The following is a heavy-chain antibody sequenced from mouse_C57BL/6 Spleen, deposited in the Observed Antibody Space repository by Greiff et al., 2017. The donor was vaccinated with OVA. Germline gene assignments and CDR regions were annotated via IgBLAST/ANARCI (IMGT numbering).Heavy chain of an antibody. D-gene: IGHD1-1*01. V-gene: IGHV1-7*01. J-gene: IGHJ2*01. CDR1: GYTFTSYW. Sequence: QVQLQQSGAELAKPGASVKLSCKASGYTFTSYWMHWVKQRPGQGLEWIGYINPSSGYTKYNQKFKDKATLTADKSSSTAYMQLSSLTYEDSAVYYCAPQFITTVGYFDYWGQGTTLTVSS. CDR3: APQFITTVGYFDY. CDR2: INPSSGYT.